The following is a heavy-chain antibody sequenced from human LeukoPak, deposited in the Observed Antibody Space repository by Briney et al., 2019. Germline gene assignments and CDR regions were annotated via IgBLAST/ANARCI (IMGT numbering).Heavy chain of an antibody. CDR1: GFTFSSYW. Sequence: PGGSLRLSCAASGFTFSSYWMSWVRQAPGKGLEWVANIKQDGSEKYYVDSVKGRFTISRDNAKNSLFLQMNRLRGEDTAIYFCAREIPGRIAADCWGQGTLVTVSS. V-gene: IGHV3-7*01. CDR3: AREIPGRIAADC. J-gene: IGHJ4*02. CDR2: IKQDGSEK. D-gene: IGHD2-15*01.